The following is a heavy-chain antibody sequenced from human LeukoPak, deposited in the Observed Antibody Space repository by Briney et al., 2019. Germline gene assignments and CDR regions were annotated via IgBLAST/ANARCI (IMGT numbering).Heavy chain of an antibody. D-gene: IGHD2-15*01. J-gene: IGHJ4*02. CDR1: GFAFGSEA. CDR3: AKSRSGSANWALRIFDN. CDR2: ISPGGGTT. V-gene: IGHV3-23*01. Sequence: GGSLRLSCAVSGFAFGSEAMSWVRQSPARGLEWVASISPGGGTTYYADYVKGRFAISRDNSNNSLFVQMNSLGAEDTAVYFCAKSRSGSANWALRIFDNWGQGTLVTVSS.